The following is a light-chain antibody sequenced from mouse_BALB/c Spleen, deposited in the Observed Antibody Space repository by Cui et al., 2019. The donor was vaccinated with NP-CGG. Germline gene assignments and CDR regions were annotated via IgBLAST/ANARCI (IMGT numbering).Light chain of an antibody. J-gene: IGLJ1*01. V-gene: IGLV1*01. CDR1: AGTVTTSNY. Sequence: AVLTQESALTTSPGETVTLTCRSSAGTVTTSNYANWVQEKPDHLFTGLIGGTNNRAPGVPARFSGSLDGDKAALTITGTQTEDEAIYFCALWYSNHWVFGGGTKLTVL. CDR2: GTN. CDR3: ALWYSNHWV.